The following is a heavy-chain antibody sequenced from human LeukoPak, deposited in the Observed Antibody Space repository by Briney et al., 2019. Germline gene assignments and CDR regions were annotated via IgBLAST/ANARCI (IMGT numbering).Heavy chain of an antibody. V-gene: IGHV4-28*05. D-gene: IGHD6-6*01. CDR3: ARGPPGPSSIYYYYYMDV. J-gene: IGHJ6*03. CDR2: IYYSGSI. CDR1: GYSISSSNW. Sequence: PSETLSLTCAVSGYSISSSNWWGWIRQPPGKGLEWIGYIYYSGSIYYNPSLKSRVTMSVDTSKNQFSLKLSSVTAADTAVYYCARGPPGPSSIYYYYYMDVWGKGTTVTVSS.